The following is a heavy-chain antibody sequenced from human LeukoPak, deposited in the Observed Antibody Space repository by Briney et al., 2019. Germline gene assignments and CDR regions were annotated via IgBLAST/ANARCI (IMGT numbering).Heavy chain of an antibody. Sequence: GGSLRLSCAASGFTFSSYWMSWVRQAPGKGLEWVANIKQDGSEKYYVDSVKGRFTISRDNAKNSLYLQMNSLRAEDTAVYYCARVAPGCPIVVVVAATLYYFDYWGQGTLVTVSS. CDR3: ARVAPGCPIVVVVAATLYYFDY. V-gene: IGHV3-7*01. D-gene: IGHD2-15*01. J-gene: IGHJ4*02. CDR1: GFTFSSYW. CDR2: IKQDGSEK.